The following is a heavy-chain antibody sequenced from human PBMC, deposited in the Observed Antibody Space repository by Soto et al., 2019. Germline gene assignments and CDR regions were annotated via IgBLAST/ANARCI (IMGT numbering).Heavy chain of an antibody. J-gene: IGHJ6*02. D-gene: IGHD3-16*01. CDR1: GYTFTSYG. V-gene: IGHV1-18*01. Sequence: QVQLVQSGAEVKKPGASVKVSCKASGYTFTSYGISWVRQAPGQGLEWMGWISAYNGNTNYAQKLQGRVTMTTDTSXXTAYMELRSLRSDDRAVYYCARLKRAGYYYYGMDVWGQGTTVTVSS. CDR3: ARLKRAGYYYYGMDV. CDR2: ISAYNGNT.